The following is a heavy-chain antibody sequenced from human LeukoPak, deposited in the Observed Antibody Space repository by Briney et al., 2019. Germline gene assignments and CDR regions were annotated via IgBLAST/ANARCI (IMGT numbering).Heavy chain of an antibody. Sequence: SETLSLTCAVYGGSFSGYYWSWIRQPPGKGLEWIGEINYSGSTNYNPSLKGGVTISVDTSKNQFSLQLSSGTAADTAVYYCARERPSYYYDFWSGYYPLLGYYMDVWGKGTTVTVSS. CDR1: GGSFSGYY. D-gene: IGHD3-3*01. J-gene: IGHJ6*03. CDR3: ARERPSYYYDFWSGYYPLLGYYMDV. CDR2: INYSGST. V-gene: IGHV4-34*01.